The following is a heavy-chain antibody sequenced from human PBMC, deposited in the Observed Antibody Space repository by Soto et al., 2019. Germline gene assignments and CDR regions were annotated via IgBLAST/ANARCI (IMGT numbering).Heavy chain of an antibody. J-gene: IGHJ3*02. V-gene: IGHV1-18*01. CDR2: ISAYNGNT. CDR3: ARSLYGSGDDAFDI. CDR1: GYTFTSYG. D-gene: IGHD3-10*01. Sequence: GASVKVSCKASGYTFTSYGISWVRQAPGQGLEWMGWISAYNGNTNYAQKLQGRVTMTTDTSTSTAYMELRSLRSDDTAVYYCARSLYGSGDDAFDIWGQGTMVTVSS.